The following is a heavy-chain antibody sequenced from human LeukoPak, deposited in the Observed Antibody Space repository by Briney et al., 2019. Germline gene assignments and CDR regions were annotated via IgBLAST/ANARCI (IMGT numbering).Heavy chain of an antibody. CDR3: ARDGAAAGIRGFDP. CDR2: IYYSGST. Sequence: PSETLSLTCTVSGGSVSSGSYYWSWIRQPPGKGLEWIGYIYYSGSTNYNPSLKSRVTISVDTSKNQSSLKLSSVTAADTAVYYCARDGAAAGIRGFDPWGQGTLVTVSS. J-gene: IGHJ5*02. CDR1: GGSVSSGSYY. D-gene: IGHD6-13*01. V-gene: IGHV4-61*01.